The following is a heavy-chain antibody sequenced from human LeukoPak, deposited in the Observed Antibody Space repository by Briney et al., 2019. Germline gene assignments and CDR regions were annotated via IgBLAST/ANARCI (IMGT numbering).Heavy chain of an antibody. J-gene: IGHJ4*02. CDR2: MNPNSGNT. D-gene: IGHD4-17*01. CDR1: GYTFTSYD. CDR3: ARGVSDYGDFHF. V-gene: IGHV1-8*01. Sequence: ASVKVSCKASGYTFTSYDINWVRQATGQGLEWMGWMNPNSGNTGYAPKFQGRVSMTRDTSISTAYIELSSLRSDDTAVYYCARGVSDYGDFHFWGQGTLVTVSS.